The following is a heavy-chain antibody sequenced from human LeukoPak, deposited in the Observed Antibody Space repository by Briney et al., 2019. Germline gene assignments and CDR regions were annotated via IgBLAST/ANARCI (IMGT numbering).Heavy chain of an antibody. CDR3: AKGLREYCSSTSCYEFTFDS. D-gene: IGHD2-2*01. CDR2: IWYDGSNK. CDR1: GLTFSSYG. Sequence: GRSLRLSCAASGLTFSSYGMQWVRQAPGKGLEWVAVIWYDGSNKYYADSVKGRFTISRDNSKNTLYLQMNSLRAEDTALYYCAKGLREYCSSTSCYEFTFDSWGQGTQLTVSS. J-gene: IGHJ4*02. V-gene: IGHV3-33*06.